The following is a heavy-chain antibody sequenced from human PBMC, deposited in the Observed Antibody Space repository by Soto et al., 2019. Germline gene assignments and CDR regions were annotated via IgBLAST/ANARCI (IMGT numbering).Heavy chain of an antibody. V-gene: IGHV4-39*02. Sequence: QLQLQESGPGLVKPSETLSLTCTVSGGSISSYYWGWIRRPPGKGLEWIGSIYYSGSTYYNPSLKSRVATSVDTSKNHFSLKLSSVTAADTAVYYCARRWGYSFDYWGQGTLVTVSS. CDR3: ARRWGYSFDY. D-gene: IGHD7-27*01. CDR1: GGSISSYY. CDR2: IYYSGST. J-gene: IGHJ4*02.